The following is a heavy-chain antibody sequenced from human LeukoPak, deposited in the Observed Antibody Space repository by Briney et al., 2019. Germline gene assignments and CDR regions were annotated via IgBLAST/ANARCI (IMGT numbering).Heavy chain of an antibody. J-gene: IGHJ2*01. D-gene: IGHD3-10*01. V-gene: IGHV5-10-1*01. CDR2: IDPRDSYV. CDR3: ARHFNQYHDSGSYYSNYWYFDL. Sequence: GESLRISCQGSGYSFSNNWISWVRQMPGKGLEWMGRIDPRDSYVTYSPSFQGHVTISVGKSITTAYLQWSTLKASDTATYYCARHFNQYHDSGSYYSNYWYFDLWGRGTLVTVSS. CDR1: GYSFSNNW.